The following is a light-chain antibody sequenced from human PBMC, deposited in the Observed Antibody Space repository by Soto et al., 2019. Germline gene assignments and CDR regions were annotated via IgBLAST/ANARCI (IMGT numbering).Light chain of an antibody. CDR3: SSYAGNNAYV. Sequence: QSALTQPRSACGSPGQSVTISCTGTSSDVGGDNYVSWYQQHPGKVPKLIIFGVNKRPSGVPDRFSGSKSGNTASLTVSGLQAEDEADYYCSSYAGNNAYVFGTGTKVTV. J-gene: IGLJ1*01. CDR2: GVN. V-gene: IGLV2-8*01. CDR1: SSDVGGDNY.